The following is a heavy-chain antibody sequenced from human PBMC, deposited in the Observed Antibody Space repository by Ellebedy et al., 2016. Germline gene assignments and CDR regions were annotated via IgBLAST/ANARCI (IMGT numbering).Heavy chain of an antibody. CDR3: ASPPRGGYMDV. Sequence: GRSLRLSXAASAFTFNNYVMHWVRQAPGKGLEWVAVIWFDESKTYYGDSGKGRFTISRDNSKNTLYLQMNSLRAEDTAAYYCASPPRGGYMDVWGEGTTVTVSS. CDR1: AFTFNNYV. V-gene: IGHV3-33*08. D-gene: IGHD3-10*01. CDR2: IWFDESKT. J-gene: IGHJ6*03.